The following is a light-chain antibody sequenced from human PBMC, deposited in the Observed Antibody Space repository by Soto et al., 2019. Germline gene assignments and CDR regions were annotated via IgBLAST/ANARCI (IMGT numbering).Light chain of an antibody. J-gene: IGKJ1*01. V-gene: IGKV3-20*01. Sequence: VLPQSPVTMSLSPGDRVTLSCRASQSIRSNSAWYQQKPGRAPRLLVCGASTRATGIPDRFSGSGSGTDFTLTISRLEPADFAVYYCQYYGSSSTFGQGTKVDI. CDR2: GAS. CDR3: QYYGSSST. CDR1: QSIRSN.